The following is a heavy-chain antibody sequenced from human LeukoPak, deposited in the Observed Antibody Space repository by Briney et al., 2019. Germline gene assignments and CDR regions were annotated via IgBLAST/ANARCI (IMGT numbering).Heavy chain of an antibody. Sequence: GGSLTLSCSASGFTFYSYAMIWVPQAPGQGLEWLSAISGSGGSTYYADSVKSRFTISRDNSKNTLYLQMSSLRAEDTAVYYCAKVWAGAGRGYFDYWGQGTLVTVSS. D-gene: IGHD6-19*01. V-gene: IGHV3-23*01. J-gene: IGHJ4*02. CDR1: GFTFYSYA. CDR2: ISGSGGST. CDR3: AKVWAGAGRGYFDY.